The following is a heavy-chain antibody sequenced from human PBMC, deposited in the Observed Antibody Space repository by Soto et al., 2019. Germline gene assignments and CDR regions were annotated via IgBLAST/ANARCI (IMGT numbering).Heavy chain of an antibody. D-gene: IGHD4-17*01. CDR3: ARGSHDYGYYYYGMDV. CDR2: INAGNGNT. Sequence: ASVKVSCKASGYTFTSYAMHWVRQAPGQRLEWMGWINAGNGNTKYSQKFQGRVTITRDTSASTAYMELSSLRSEGTAVYYCARGSHDYGYYYYGMDVWGQGTTVTVSS. J-gene: IGHJ6*02. CDR1: GYTFTSYA. V-gene: IGHV1-3*01.